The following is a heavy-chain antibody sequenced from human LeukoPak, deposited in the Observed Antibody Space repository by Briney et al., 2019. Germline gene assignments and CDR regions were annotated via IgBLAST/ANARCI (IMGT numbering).Heavy chain of an antibody. CDR3: ARRSQTYYYDSSGPSYYYYYMDV. V-gene: IGHV5-51*01. J-gene: IGHJ6*03. CDR2: IYPGDSDT. Sequence: GESLKMSCKCSRYSFTSYWIGWVRQMPGKGLVWMGIIYPGDSDTSYSPSCQGQVTLSADKSISTAYLEWSSLKASDTAMDYCARRSQTYYYDSSGPSYYYYYMDVWGKGTTVTVSS. D-gene: IGHD3-22*01. CDR1: RYSFTSYW.